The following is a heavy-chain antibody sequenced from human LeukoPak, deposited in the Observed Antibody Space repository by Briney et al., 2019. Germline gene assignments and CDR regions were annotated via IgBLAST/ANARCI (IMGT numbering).Heavy chain of an antibody. CDR1: GYSLTSGYY. D-gene: IGHD6-19*01. CDR2: IFHSGST. Sequence: SETLSLTCTASGYSLTSGYYWGWIRQPPGKGLEWIACIFHSGSTFYNPSVKSRVTISVDTSKNQFSLTLRSVTAADTAVYYCARETEKQWQYWGQGTMATVSS. V-gene: IGHV4-38-2*02. J-gene: IGHJ3*01. CDR3: ARETEKQWQY.